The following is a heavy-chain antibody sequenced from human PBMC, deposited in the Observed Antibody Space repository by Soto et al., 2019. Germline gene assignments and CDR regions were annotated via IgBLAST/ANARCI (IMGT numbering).Heavy chain of an antibody. Sequence: SETLSLTCTVSGDSISSDNKYWSWIRQAPGKGLEWIGYIFSSGTIYYNPSLKSRLTMSLDTSQNQFSLRLASVTDADSAVYYCARVPSPFDYYYAMDVWGQGTTVTVSS. CDR1: GDSISSDNKY. J-gene: IGHJ6*02. CDR3: ARVPSPFDYYYAMDV. V-gene: IGHV4-30-4*01. D-gene: IGHD3-16*01. CDR2: IFSSGTI.